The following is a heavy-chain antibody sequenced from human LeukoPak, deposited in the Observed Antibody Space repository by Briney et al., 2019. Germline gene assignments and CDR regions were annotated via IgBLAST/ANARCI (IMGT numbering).Heavy chain of an antibody. D-gene: IGHD1-1*01. CDR2: ISNSGST. V-gene: IGHV4-59*01. CDR3: VRLQPNTGEWAFDI. Sequence: PSETLSLTCSVSGGSISSTYWSWIRQPAGKGLEWIGYISNSGSTNYNPSLKSRVTISVDTSKNQLSLKLSSVTAADTAVYHCVRLQPNTGEWAFDIWGQGTMVSVSS. J-gene: IGHJ3*02. CDR1: GGSISSTY.